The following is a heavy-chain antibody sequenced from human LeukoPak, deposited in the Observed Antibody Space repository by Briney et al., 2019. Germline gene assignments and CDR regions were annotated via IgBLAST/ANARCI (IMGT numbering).Heavy chain of an antibody. D-gene: IGHD6-19*01. CDR3: ANKKGYGCGYISFAY. Sequence: GGSLRLSCAASGFIFSTNAMNWVRQAPGKGLEWVSGISGIGDTTFYSDPVKGRFTISSDNSENTRYLQMNSLRFEDSAVYYFANKKGYGCGYISFAYWGQGILVTVSS. CDR1: GFIFSTNA. V-gene: IGHV3-23*01. CDR2: ISGIGDTT. J-gene: IGHJ4*02.